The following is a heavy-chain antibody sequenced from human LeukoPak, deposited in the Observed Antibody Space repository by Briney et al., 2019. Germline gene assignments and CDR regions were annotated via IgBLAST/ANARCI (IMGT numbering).Heavy chain of an antibody. CDR2: IYSGGST. J-gene: IGHJ5*02. V-gene: IGHV3-53*01. D-gene: IGHD6-13*01. CDR3: ARDLGYSSSWRWFDP. CDR1: GFTFSSYA. Sequence: GGSLRLSCAASGFTFSSYAMSWVRQAPGKGLEWVSVIYSGGSTYYADSVKGRFTISRDNSKNTLYLQMNSLRAEDTAVYYCARDLGYSSSWRWFDPWGQGTLVTVSS.